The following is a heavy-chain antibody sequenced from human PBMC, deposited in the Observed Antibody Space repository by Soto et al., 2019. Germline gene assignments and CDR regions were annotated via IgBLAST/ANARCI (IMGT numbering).Heavy chain of an antibody. D-gene: IGHD4-17*01. V-gene: IGHV3-33*01. CDR1: GLTFSSYG. CDR2: IWYDGSNK. Sequence: QVQLVESGGGVVQPGRSLRLSCAASGLTFSSYGMHWVRQAPGKGLGWVAVIWYDGSNKYYADSVKGRFTISRDNSKNTLYLQMNSLRAEDTAVYYCARDPAGAGWFDPWGQGTLVTVSS. J-gene: IGHJ5*02. CDR3: ARDPAGAGWFDP.